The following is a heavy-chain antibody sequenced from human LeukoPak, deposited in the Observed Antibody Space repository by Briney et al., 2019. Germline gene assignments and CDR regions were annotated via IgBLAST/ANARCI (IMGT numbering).Heavy chain of an antibody. V-gene: IGHV4-34*01. CDR3: ARNMDV. J-gene: IGHJ6*02. Sequence: SETLSLTCAVYGGSFSGYYWRWIRQPPGKGLEWIGEINDSGSTNYNPSVKSRVIISIDTSKNQFSLSLSSVTAADTALYYCARNMDVWGQGTTVTVSS. CDR2: INDSGST. CDR1: GGSFSGYY.